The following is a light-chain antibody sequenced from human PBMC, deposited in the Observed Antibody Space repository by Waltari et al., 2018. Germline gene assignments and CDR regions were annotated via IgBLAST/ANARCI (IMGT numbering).Light chain of an antibody. CDR3: QQYDDLPYT. J-gene: IGKJ2*01. CDR2: DAS. Sequence: DIQMTQSPSSLSASVGDRVPITCQASQDISNYLNWYQQKPGKAPELLIYDASKLQTGVPSRFSGSGSGTDFTFTISSLQPEDIATYYCQQYDDLPYTFGQGTKLEIK. V-gene: IGKV1-33*01. CDR1: QDISNY.